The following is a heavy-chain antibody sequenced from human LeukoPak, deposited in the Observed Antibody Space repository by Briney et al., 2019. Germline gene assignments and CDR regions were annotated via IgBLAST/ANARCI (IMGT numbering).Heavy chain of an antibody. D-gene: IGHD6-19*01. J-gene: IGHJ4*02. Sequence: GGSLRLSCAASGFTFSSYAMHWVRQAPGKGLEWVAVISYDGSNKYYADSVKGRFTISRDNSKNTLYLQMNSLRAEDTAVYYCAREKGRWLVTSFDYWGQGTLVTVSS. CDR3: AREKGRWLVTSFDY. CDR2: ISYDGSNK. CDR1: GFTFSSYA. V-gene: IGHV3-30-3*01.